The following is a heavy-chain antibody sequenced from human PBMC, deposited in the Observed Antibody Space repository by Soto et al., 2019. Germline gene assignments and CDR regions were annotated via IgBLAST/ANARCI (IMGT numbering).Heavy chain of an antibody. CDR1: GGTFSSYA. CDR3: ARVKPFRELLGYFDY. Sequence: ASVKVSCKASGGTFSSYAISWVRQAPGQGLEWMGGIIPIFGTANYAQKFQGRVTITADESTSTAYMELSSLRSEDTAVYYCARVKPFRELLGYFDYWGQGTLVTVSS. V-gene: IGHV1-69*13. CDR2: IIPIFGTA. D-gene: IGHD1-26*01. J-gene: IGHJ4*02.